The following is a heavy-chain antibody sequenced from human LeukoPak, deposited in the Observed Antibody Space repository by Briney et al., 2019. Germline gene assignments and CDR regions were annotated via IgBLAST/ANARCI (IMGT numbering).Heavy chain of an antibody. Sequence: GGSLRLSCAASGFTFSSYSMNWVRQAPGKGLEWVSYISSSSSTIYYADSVKGRFTISRDNAKNSLYLQMNSLRVEDTAVYYCARLSMVRGVIYFDYWGQGTLVTVSS. V-gene: IGHV3-48*04. J-gene: IGHJ4*02. CDR2: ISSSSSTI. CDR3: ARLSMVRGVIYFDY. D-gene: IGHD3-10*01. CDR1: GFTFSSYS.